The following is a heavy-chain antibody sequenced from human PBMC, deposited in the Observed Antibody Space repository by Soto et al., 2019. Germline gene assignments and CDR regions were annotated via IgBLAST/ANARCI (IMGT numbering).Heavy chain of an antibody. Sequence: QVQLQESGPGLVKPSGTLSLTCAVSGGSISSSNWWSWVRQPPGKGLEWIGEIYHSGSTNYNPSLKSRGTISVDKSKNQFSLKLSSVTAADTAVYYCARGVAASGTGAWFDPWGQGTLVTVSS. D-gene: IGHD6-13*01. CDR1: GGSISSSNW. CDR3: ARGVAASGTGAWFDP. CDR2: IYHSGST. V-gene: IGHV4-4*02. J-gene: IGHJ5*02.